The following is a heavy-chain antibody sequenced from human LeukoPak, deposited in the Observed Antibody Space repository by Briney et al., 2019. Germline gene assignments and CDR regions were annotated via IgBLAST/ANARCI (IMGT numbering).Heavy chain of an antibody. CDR1: GYSISSGYY. CDR3: AIHGGNGYTTSDY. Sequence: PSETLSLTCTVSGYSISSGYYWGWIRQPPGKGLEWIGSIYHSGSTYYNPSLKSRVTISVDTSKNQFSLKLSSVTAADTAVYYCAIHGGNGYTTSDYWGQGTLVTVSS. D-gene: IGHD5-24*01. J-gene: IGHJ4*02. CDR2: IYHSGST. V-gene: IGHV4-38-2*02.